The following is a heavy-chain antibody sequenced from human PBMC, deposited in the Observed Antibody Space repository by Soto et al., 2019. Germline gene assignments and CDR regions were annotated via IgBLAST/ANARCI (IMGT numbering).Heavy chain of an antibody. V-gene: IGHV1-18*01. CDR3: ERGGTPIDY. CDR1: GYTFTNFG. D-gene: IGHD3-16*01. CDR2: ISAYNGNT. J-gene: IGHJ4*02. Sequence: QVQLVQSGAEVKKPGASVKVSCKASGYTFTNFGISWVRQAPGQGLEWMGWISAYNGNTNYAQKFQGRVTLTTATSTSTAYMEVRSLRFDDTAVYYCERGGTPIDYWGEGTLITVSS.